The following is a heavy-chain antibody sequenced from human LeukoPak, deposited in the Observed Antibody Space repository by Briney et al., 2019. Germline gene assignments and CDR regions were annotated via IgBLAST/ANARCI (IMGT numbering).Heavy chain of an antibody. CDR2: IKQDGSEK. CDR3: AREYRGVTAMRYDY. J-gene: IGHJ4*02. CDR1: GFTFSTYE. D-gene: IGHD2-21*02. V-gene: IGHV3-7*01. Sequence: GGSLRLSCAASGFTFSTYEMNWVRQAPGKGLEWVANIKQDGSEKYYVDSVKGRFTISRDNAKNSLYLQMNSLRAEDTAVYYCAREYRGVTAMRYDYWGQGTLVTVSS.